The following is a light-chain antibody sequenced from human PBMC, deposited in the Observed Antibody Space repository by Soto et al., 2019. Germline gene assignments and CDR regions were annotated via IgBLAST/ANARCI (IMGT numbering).Light chain of an antibody. CDR1: RSNIGAGYD. V-gene: IGLV1-40*01. CDR3: QSYDNRLSSYV. Sequence: QSVLTQPPSVSGAPGQRVTISCTGSRSNIGAGYDVHWYQHLPGTAPKLLIYGNSNRPSGVPDRFSGSKSGTSASLAITGLQAEDEADYYCQSYDNRLSSYVFGTGTK. J-gene: IGLJ1*01. CDR2: GNS.